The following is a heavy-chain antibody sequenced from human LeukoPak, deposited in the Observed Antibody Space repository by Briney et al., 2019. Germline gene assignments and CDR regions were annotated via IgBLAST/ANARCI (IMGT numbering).Heavy chain of an antibody. V-gene: IGHV1-18*01. Sequence: GASVKVSCKASGYTFTSYGISWVRQAPGQGLEWMGWISAYNGNTNYAQKLQGRVTMTTDTSTSTAYMELRSLRSDDTAVYYGAKSITAPPYYYYYYMDVWGKGTTVTVSS. CDR3: AKSITAPPYYYYYYMDV. D-gene: IGHD6-6*01. J-gene: IGHJ6*03. CDR2: ISAYNGNT. CDR1: GYTFTSYG.